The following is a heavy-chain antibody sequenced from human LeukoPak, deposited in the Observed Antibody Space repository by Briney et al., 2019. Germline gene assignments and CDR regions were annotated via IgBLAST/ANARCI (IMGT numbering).Heavy chain of an antibody. CDR2: IRGDGVTT. V-gene: IGHV3-23*01. J-gene: IGHJ4*02. D-gene: IGHD5-24*01. Sequence: ETLSLTCTVSGGSISSSSYYCGWVRQAPGKGLEWVSGIRGDGVTTYYADSVKGRFTISRDNSKNTLYLQMNSLRAEDTAVYYCAKDDGWVQYANWGQGTLVTVSS. CDR1: GGSISSSSYY. CDR3: AKDDGWVQYAN.